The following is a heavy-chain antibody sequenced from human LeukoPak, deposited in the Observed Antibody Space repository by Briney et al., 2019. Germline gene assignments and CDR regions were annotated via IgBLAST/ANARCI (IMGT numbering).Heavy chain of an antibody. J-gene: IGHJ5*02. Sequence: SETLSLTCTVSGGSISSYYWSWIRQPPGKGLEWIGYIYYSGSTNYNPSLKSRVTISVDTSKNQFSLKLSSVTAADTAVYYCARIYSYGFPRFDPGGQGTLVTVSS. CDR3: ARIYSYGFPRFDP. CDR2: IYYSGST. D-gene: IGHD5-18*01. V-gene: IGHV4-59*01. CDR1: GGSISSYY.